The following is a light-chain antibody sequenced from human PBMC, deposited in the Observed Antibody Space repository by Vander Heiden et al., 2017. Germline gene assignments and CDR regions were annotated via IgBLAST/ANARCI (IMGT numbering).Light chain of an antibody. CDR3: QQSYSTPQT. CDR2: AAS. Sequence: DIQMTQSPSSLSASVGDRVTITCQASQSISSYLNWYQQKPGKAPKLLIYAASRLQSGVPSRFSGSGSGTDFTLTISSLQPEDFATYYCQQSYSTPQTFGQGTKVEIK. V-gene: IGKV1-39*01. J-gene: IGKJ1*01. CDR1: QSISSY.